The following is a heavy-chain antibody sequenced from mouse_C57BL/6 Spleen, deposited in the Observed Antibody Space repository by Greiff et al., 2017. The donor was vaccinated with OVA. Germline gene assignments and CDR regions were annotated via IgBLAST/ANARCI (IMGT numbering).Heavy chain of an antibody. J-gene: IGHJ2*01. CDR1: GYTFTDYY. V-gene: IGHV1-26*01. CDR3: ARWVHYYGSSPYFDY. Sequence: VQLQQSGPELVKPGASVKISCKASGYTFTDYYMNWVKQSPGKSLEWIGDINPNNGGTSYNQKFKGKATLTVDKSSSTAYMELRSLTSEDSSVYYGARWVHYYGSSPYFDYWGQGTTLTVAS. CDR2: INPNNGGT. D-gene: IGHD1-1*01.